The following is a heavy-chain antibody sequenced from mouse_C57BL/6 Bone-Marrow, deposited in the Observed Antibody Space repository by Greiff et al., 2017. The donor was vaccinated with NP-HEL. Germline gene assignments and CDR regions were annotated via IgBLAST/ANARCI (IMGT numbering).Heavy chain of an antibody. CDR2: IDPSDSYT. Sequence: VQLQQPGAELVKPGASVKLSCKASGYTFTSYWMQWVKQRPGQGLEWIGEIDPSDSYTNYNQKFKGKATLTVDTSSSTAYMQRSSLTSEDAAVYYCARGWGRGYFDYWGQGTTLTVSS. CDR1: GYTFTSYW. V-gene: IGHV1-50*01. J-gene: IGHJ2*01. D-gene: IGHD3-3*01. CDR3: ARGWGRGYFDY.